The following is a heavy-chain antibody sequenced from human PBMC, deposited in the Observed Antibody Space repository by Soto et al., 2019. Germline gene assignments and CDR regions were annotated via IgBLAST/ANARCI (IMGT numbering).Heavy chain of an antibody. J-gene: IGHJ4*02. D-gene: IGHD4-17*01. CDR1: GGSISSYY. V-gene: IGHV4-59*01. Sequence: SETLSLTCTVSGGSISSYYWSWIRQPPGKGLEWIGYIYYSGSTNYNPSLKSRVTISVDTSKNQFSLKLSSVTAADTAVYYCARNFYGDYAYTLVYWGQGTLVTVSS. CDR3: ARNFYGDYAYTLVY. CDR2: IYYSGST.